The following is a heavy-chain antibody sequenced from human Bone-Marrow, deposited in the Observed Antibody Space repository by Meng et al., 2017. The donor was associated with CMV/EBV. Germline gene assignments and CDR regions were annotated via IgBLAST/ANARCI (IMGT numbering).Heavy chain of an antibody. J-gene: IGHJ6*02. Sequence: ASLTPSCTVSGSSISSSSNYWGWIRQPPGKGLEWIGSIYYSGSTYYNPSLKSRVTISVDTSKNQFSLKLSSVTATEAAVYSCARVGYYYGMDVWAPGTTVTVSS. V-gene: IGHV4-39*07. CDR1: GSSISSSSNY. CDR3: ARVGYYYGMDV. CDR2: IYYSGST.